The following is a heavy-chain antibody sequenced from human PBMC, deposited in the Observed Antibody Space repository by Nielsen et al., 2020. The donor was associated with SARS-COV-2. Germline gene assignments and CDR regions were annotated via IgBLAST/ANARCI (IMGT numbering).Heavy chain of an antibody. Sequence: GESLKISCAASGFTFSSYGMHWVRQAPGKGLEWVANIKQDGSEKYYVDSVKGRFTISRDNAKNSLYLQMNSLRAEDTAVYYCASSPYSGNYQAFDYWGQGTLVTVSS. J-gene: IGHJ4*02. D-gene: IGHD1-26*01. CDR3: ASSPYSGNYQAFDY. CDR1: GFTFSSYG. CDR2: IKQDGSEK. V-gene: IGHV3-7*01.